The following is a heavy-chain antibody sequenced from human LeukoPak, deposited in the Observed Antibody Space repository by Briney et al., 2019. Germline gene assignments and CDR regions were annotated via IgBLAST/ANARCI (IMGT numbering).Heavy chain of an antibody. V-gene: IGHV1-18*04. CDR1: GYTFTSYG. D-gene: IGHD6-19*01. CDR3: ARGPGIAVAGVFDY. J-gene: IGHJ4*02. Sequence: GASVKVSCKASGYTFTSYGINWVRQAPGQGLEWMGWISGYNGHTNYVQKMQGRVTMTTDTSTITAYMELRSLRSDDTAVYYCARGPGIAVAGVFDYWGQGSLVTVSS. CDR2: ISGYNGHT.